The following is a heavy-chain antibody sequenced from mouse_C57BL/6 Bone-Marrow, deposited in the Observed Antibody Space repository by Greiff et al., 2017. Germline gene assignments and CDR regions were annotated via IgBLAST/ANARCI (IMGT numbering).Heavy chain of an antibody. D-gene: IGHD2-2*01. Sequence: EVQLVESGGGLVKPGGSLKLSCAASGFTFSDYGMHWVRQAPEKGLEWVAYISSGSSTIYYADTVKGRFTIPRDNAKNTLFLQMTSLRSEDTAMYYCARGWLRPFAYWGQGTLVTVSA. J-gene: IGHJ3*01. CDR3: ARGWLRPFAY. CDR2: ISSGSSTI. CDR1: GFTFSDYG. V-gene: IGHV5-17*01.